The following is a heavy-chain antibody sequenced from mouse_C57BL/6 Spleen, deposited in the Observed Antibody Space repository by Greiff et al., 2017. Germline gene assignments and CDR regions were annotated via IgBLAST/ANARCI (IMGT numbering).Heavy chain of an antibody. Sequence: QVQLQQSGPELVKPGASVKISCKASGYAFSSSWMNWVKQRPGKGLEWIGRIYPGDGATNYNGKFKGKATLTADNSSSTAYMQLSSLTSEDSAVDFCANDYDRYYAMDYWGQGTSVTVSS. D-gene: IGHD2-4*01. V-gene: IGHV1-82*01. CDR3: ANDYDRYYAMDY. CDR1: GYAFSSSW. CDR2: IYPGDGAT. J-gene: IGHJ4*01.